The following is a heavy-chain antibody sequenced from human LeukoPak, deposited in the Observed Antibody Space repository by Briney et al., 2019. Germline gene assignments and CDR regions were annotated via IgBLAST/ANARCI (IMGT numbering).Heavy chain of an antibody. CDR3: ARNTRSTLAYDY. V-gene: IGHV1-2*02. CDR1: GYTFTGYY. CDR2: INPNSGGT. D-gene: IGHD1-1*01. Sequence: GASVTVSCKASGYTFTGYYLHWVRQAPGQGLAWMGWINPNSGGTNYAQKFQGRVTMTSDTSISTAYMELSRLTSDDTAVYYCARNTRSTLAYDYWGQGTLVTVSS. J-gene: IGHJ4*02.